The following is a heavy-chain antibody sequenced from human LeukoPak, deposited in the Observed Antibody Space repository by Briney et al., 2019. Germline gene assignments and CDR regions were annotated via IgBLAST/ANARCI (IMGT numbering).Heavy chain of an antibody. CDR3: ARHPSGHGLDV. CDR2: IGKAGDT. J-gene: IGHJ6*02. D-gene: IGHD5-12*01. V-gene: IGHV3-13*01. Sequence: GGSLRLSCTASGFTFSSYDMHWVRQVPGEGLEWVSGIGKAGDTHYPGSVKGRFTISRENGRNSLYLQMNSLRAGDTAVYYCARHPSGHGLDVWGQGTTVTVSS. CDR1: GFTFSSYD.